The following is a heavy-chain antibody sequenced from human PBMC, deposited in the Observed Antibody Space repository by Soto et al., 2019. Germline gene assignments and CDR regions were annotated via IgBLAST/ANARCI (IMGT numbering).Heavy chain of an antibody. J-gene: IGHJ5*02. Sequence: SETLSLTCAVYGGSFSGYYWSWIRQPPGKGLEWIGEINHSGSTNSNPSLKSRVPISVDTSKNHFSLKLSSVTAADRAVYYCARGGEGRLVATDNWFDPWGQGTLVTVSS. CDR1: GGSFSGYY. D-gene: IGHD6-6*01. CDR2: INHSGST. CDR3: ARGGEGRLVATDNWFDP. V-gene: IGHV4-34*01.